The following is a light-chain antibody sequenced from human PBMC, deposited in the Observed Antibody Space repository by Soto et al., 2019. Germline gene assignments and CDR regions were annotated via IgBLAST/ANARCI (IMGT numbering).Light chain of an antibody. CDR2: SDI. V-gene: IGLV1-44*01. CDR3: ATWDDSLKGPV. CDR1: SSSVGSNT. Sequence: QAVLTQPPSASGTPGQRVTISCSGGSSSVGSNTVNWYQQVPGRAPKLLIYSDIRRPSGVPDRFSGSKSGTAASLAISGLQSEDEADYYCATWDDSLKGPVFGGGTKLTVL. J-gene: IGLJ3*02.